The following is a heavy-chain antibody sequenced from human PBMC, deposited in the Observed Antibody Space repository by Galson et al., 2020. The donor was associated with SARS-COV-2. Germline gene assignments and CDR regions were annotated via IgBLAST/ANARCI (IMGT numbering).Heavy chain of an antibody. V-gene: IGHV3-9*03. CDR1: GFTFDDYA. CDR2: ISWSSGTI. Sequence: GGSLRLSCAASGFTFDDYAMHWVRQAPGKGLEWVSGISWSSGTIGYADSVKGRFTISRDNAKNSLYLQMNSLRAEDMALYYCAKSGSYLGPGAFDIWGQGTMVTVSS. CDR3: AKSGSYLGPGAFDI. D-gene: IGHD1-26*01. J-gene: IGHJ3*02.